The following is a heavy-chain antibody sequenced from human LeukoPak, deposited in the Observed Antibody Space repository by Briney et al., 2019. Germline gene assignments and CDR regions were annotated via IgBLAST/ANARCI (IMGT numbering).Heavy chain of an antibody. CDR3: ARAGYDFWSGYYNAHAFDI. CDR1: GGSISSGGYS. J-gene: IGHJ3*02. D-gene: IGHD3-3*01. V-gene: IGHV4-30-2*01. Sequence: SQTLSLTCAVSGGSISSGGYSWSWIRQPPGKGLEWIGYIYHSGSTYYNPSLKSRVTISVDRSKNQFSLKLSSVTAADTAVYYCARAGYDFWSGYYNAHAFDIWGQGTMVTVSS. CDR2: IYHSGST.